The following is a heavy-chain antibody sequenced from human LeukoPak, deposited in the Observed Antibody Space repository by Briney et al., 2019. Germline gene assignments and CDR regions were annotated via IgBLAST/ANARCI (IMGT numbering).Heavy chain of an antibody. Sequence: SETLSLTCAVYGGSFSGYYWSWIRQPPGKGLEWIGEINHSGSTNYNPSLKSRVTISVDTSKNQSSLKLSSVTAADTAVYYCARGFGLYYNVDYWGQGTLVTVSS. CDR1: GGSFSGYY. J-gene: IGHJ4*02. CDR2: INHSGST. D-gene: IGHD1-26*01. CDR3: ARGFGLYYNVDY. V-gene: IGHV4-34*01.